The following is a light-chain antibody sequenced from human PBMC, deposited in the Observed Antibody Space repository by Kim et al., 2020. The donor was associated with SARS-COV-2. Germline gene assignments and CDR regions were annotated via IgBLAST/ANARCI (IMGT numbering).Light chain of an antibody. J-gene: IGKJ2*01. CDR2: GAS. CDR1: RYVSSKY. V-gene: IGKV3-20*01. CDR3: KQYGGAPYT. Sequence: ENVLTQSPGTLSLSPGERGTLSCRASRYVSSKYLAWYQQKPGQAPRLLIYGASNRAMGVPDRFSGSGSGTDFTLTISRLETEDLAVYYCKQYGGAPYTFGQGTKLEI.